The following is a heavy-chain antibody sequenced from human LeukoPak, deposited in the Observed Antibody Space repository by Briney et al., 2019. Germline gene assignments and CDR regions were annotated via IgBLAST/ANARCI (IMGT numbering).Heavy chain of an antibody. D-gene: IGHD2-21*02. J-gene: IGHJ4*02. Sequence: SETLSLTCAVSGASISSYYWSWIRQPPGKGLEWIGYIYYSGSTNYNPSLKSRVTFSVDTSKNQFSLKLISVTAADTAVYYCARVKGVVTAILDYWGQGTPVTVSS. V-gene: IGHV4-59*01. CDR2: IYYSGST. CDR1: GASISSYY. CDR3: ARVKGVVTAILDY.